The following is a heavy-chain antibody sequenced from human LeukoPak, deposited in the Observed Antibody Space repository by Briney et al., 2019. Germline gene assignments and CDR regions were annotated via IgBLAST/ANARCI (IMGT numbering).Heavy chain of an antibody. Sequence: PGGSLRLSCAASGFTFSRNGMAWVRQAPGKGLEWVSSISVSGTYIYYSDSVKGRFTISRDNAKNSLYLEMNSLRSDDTAIYYCARDRDYGTLDYWGQGTLVTVSS. D-gene: IGHD4-17*01. J-gene: IGHJ4*02. CDR3: ARDRDYGTLDY. CDR2: ISVSGTYI. V-gene: IGHV3-21*01. CDR1: GFTFSRNG.